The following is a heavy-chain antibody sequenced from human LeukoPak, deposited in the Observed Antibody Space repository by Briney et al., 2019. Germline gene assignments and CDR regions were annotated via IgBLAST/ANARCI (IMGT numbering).Heavy chain of an antibody. Sequence: SETLSLTCTVSGGSISSYYWSWIRQPPGKGLEWIGYIYYSGSTNYNPSLKSRVTISVDTSKNQFSLKLSSVTAADTAVYYCARHGDGGYSNYFDYWGQGTLVTVSS. CDR3: ARHGDGGYSNYFDY. D-gene: IGHD4-4*01. CDR2: IYYSGST. J-gene: IGHJ4*02. CDR1: GGSISSYY. V-gene: IGHV4-59*08.